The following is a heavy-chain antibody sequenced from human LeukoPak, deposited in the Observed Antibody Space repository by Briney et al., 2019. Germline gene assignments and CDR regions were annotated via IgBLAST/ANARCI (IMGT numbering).Heavy chain of an antibody. CDR2: IIPIFGTA. CDR1: GGTFSSYA. J-gene: IGHJ4*02. CDR3: ARDLDYYDSSGYYYY. D-gene: IGHD3-22*01. V-gene: IGHV1-69*05. Sequence: SVKVSCKDSGGTFSSYAISWVRQAPGQGLEWMGGIIPIFGTANYAQKFQGRVTITTDESTSTAYMELSSLRSEDTAVYYCARDLDYYDSSGYYYYWGQGTLVTVSS.